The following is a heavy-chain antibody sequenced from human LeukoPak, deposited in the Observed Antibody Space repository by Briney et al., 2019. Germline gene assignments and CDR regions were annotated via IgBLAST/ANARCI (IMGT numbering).Heavy chain of an antibody. J-gene: IGHJ3*02. Sequence: GGSLRLSCAASGFTFSTYAMSWIRQAPGQGLEWVSAISGSDPGTYHADSVKGRFTISRDNSRNMLFLQMNSLRADDTAVYYCARVMGRGAFDIWGQGTMVTVSS. D-gene: IGHD3-10*01. CDR2: ISGSDPGT. V-gene: IGHV3-23*01. CDR3: ARVMGRGAFDI. CDR1: GFTFSTYA.